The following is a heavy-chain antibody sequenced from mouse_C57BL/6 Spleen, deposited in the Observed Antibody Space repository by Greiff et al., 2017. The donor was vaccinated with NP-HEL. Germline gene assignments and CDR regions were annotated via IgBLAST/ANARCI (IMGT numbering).Heavy chain of an antibody. D-gene: IGHD1-1*01. Sequence: EVKLVESGGGLVKLGGSLKLSCAASGFTFSSYTMSWVRQTPEKRLEWVATISGGGGNTYYPDSVKGRFTISRDNAKNTLYLQMSSLRSEDTALYYCARQDYYGLFDYWGQGTTLTVSS. J-gene: IGHJ2*01. CDR3: ARQDYYGLFDY. CDR2: ISGGGGNT. CDR1: GFTFSSYT. V-gene: IGHV5-9*01.